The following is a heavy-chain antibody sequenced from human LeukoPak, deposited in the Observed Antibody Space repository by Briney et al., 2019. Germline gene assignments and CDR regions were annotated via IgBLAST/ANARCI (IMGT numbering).Heavy chain of an antibody. J-gene: IGHJ4*02. V-gene: IGHV5-51*01. Sequence: GESLKISCKGSGYSFTSYWIGSVRQMPGKGLEWMGTIYPGDSDTRYSPSFQGQVTISVDKSISTAYLQWSSLKASDTAIYYCARQSPQYCSGGSCYIDYWGQGTLVTVSS. D-gene: IGHD2-15*01. CDR3: ARQSPQYCSGGSCYIDY. CDR1: GYSFTSYW. CDR2: IYPGDSDT.